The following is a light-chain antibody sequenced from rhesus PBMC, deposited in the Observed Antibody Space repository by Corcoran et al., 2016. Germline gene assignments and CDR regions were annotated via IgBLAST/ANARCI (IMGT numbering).Light chain of an antibody. V-gene: IGKV1-69*01. Sequence: DIQMTQSPSSLSASVGDRVTITCRASQGISNCLAWYQQKPGKAPKLLIYRASNLETGVPSRFSGSGSGTDFTLTISRLQPEDIATYYCQQHDNSPPYSFGQGTKVEIK. CDR2: RAS. J-gene: IGKJ2*01. CDR3: QQHDNSPPYS. CDR1: QGISNC.